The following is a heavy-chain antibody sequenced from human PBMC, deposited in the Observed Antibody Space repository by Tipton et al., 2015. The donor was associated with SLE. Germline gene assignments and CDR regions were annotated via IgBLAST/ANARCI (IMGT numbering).Heavy chain of an antibody. CDR2: IYYSGST. V-gene: IGHV4-39*07. J-gene: IGHJ5*02. CDR1: GDSVTSSGYY. CDR3: ARVQAYEGFDP. D-gene: IGHD3-16*01. Sequence: TLSLTCTATGDSVTSSGYYWGWIRQPPGKGLEWIGSIYYSGSTYYNPSLKSRVTISVDTSKNQFSLKLSSVTAADTAVYYCARVQAYEGFDPWGQGTLVTVSS.